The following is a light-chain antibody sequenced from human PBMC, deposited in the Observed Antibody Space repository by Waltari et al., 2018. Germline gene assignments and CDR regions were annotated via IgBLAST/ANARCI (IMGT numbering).Light chain of an antibody. CDR3: QQYNSAPWT. Sequence: DIQMTQSPSSLSASVGDRVTITCRASQGINSWLAWYQQKPGKAPNLLIYKASSLESGVPSRFSGSGSGTDFTLTISSLQPEDFATYYGQQYNSAPWTFGQGIKVESK. J-gene: IGKJ1*01. CDR2: KAS. V-gene: IGKV1-5*03. CDR1: QGINSW.